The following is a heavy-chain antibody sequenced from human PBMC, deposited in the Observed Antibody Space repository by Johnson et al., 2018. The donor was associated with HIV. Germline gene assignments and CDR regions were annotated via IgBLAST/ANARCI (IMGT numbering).Heavy chain of an antibody. CDR3: ASLRNWAMFRAFDI. CDR1: GFTFSSYA. CDR2: INQDGGEK. D-gene: IGHD5-18*01. Sequence: VQLVESGGGVVQPGRSLRLSCAASGFTFSSYAMHWVRQAPGKGLEWVANINQDGGEKIYADSVKGRFTISRDNAKNSLYLQMNSLRAEDTALYYCASLRNWAMFRAFDIWGQGTMVTVSS. V-gene: IGHV3-7*03. J-gene: IGHJ3*02.